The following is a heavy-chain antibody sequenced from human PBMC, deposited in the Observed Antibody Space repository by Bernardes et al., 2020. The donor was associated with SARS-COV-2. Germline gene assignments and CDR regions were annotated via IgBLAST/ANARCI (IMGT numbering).Heavy chain of an antibody. CDR2: IYYSGST. D-gene: IGHD3-9*01. CDR1: GGSISSYY. Sequence: SETLSFTCTVSGGSISSYYWSWIRQPPGKGLEWIGYIYYSGSTNYNPSLKSRVTISVDTSKNQFSLKLSSVTAADTAVYYCARNAVLRYFDWLSHNWFDPWGQGTLVTVSS. J-gene: IGHJ5*02. CDR3: ARNAVLRYFDWLSHNWFDP. V-gene: IGHV4-59*08.